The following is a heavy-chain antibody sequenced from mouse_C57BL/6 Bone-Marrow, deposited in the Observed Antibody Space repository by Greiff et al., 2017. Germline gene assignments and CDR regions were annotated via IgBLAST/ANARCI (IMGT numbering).Heavy chain of an antibody. J-gene: IGHJ2*01. CDR1: GFTFSSYG. Sequence: EVKLQESGGDLVKPGGSLKLSCAASGFTFSSYGMSWVRQTPDKRLEWVATISSGGSYTYYPDSVKGRFTISRENAKNTLYLQMSSRKSEDTAMYYCARQGTGTDYWGQGTTLTVSS. CDR2: ISSGGSYT. CDR3: ARQGTGTDY. D-gene: IGHD4-1*01. V-gene: IGHV5-6*01.